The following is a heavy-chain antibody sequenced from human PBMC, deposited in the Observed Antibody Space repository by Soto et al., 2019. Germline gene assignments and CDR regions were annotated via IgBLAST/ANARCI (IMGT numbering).Heavy chain of an antibody. Sequence: ASVKVSCKASGSSFPTPDITWLRQAPGKGLEWVGGISTDRGDTIYPQNLQGRVTMTTDSSTSTVYMELKSLRSDDTAVYYCARENINRGGKYFDDGGQGTMVNVS. J-gene: IGHJ4*02. CDR3: ARENINRGGKYFDD. CDR1: GSSFPTPD. CDR2: ISTDRGDT. V-gene: IGHV1-18*01. D-gene: IGHD2-15*01.